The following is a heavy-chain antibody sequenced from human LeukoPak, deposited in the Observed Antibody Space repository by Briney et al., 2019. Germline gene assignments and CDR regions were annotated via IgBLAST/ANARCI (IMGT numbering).Heavy chain of an antibody. J-gene: IGHJ6*03. CDR1: GYSISSSNW. CDR3: ARMRIQLDYYYYMDV. Sequence: SDTLSLTCAVSGYSISSSNWWGWIRQPPGKGLEWIGYIYYSGSTYYNPSLKSRVTMSVDTSKNQFSLKLSSVTAVDTAVYCCARMRIQLDYYYYMDVWGKGTTVTVSS. D-gene: IGHD5-18*01. CDR2: IYYSGST. V-gene: IGHV4-28*01.